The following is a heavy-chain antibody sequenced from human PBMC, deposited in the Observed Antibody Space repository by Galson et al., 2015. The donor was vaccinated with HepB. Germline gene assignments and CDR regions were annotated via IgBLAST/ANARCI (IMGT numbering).Heavy chain of an antibody. CDR2: ISNTGGST. CDR3: AKGGSISWHHFDY. V-gene: IGHV3-23*01. J-gene: IGHJ4*02. Sequence: SLRLSCAASGFTFSSYAMSWVRQAPGKGLEWVSTISNTGGSTYYADSVKGRFTISRDNSKTMLYPQMNSLRAEDTAIYYCAKGGSISWHHFDYWGQGTLVTVSS. D-gene: IGHD6-13*01. CDR1: GFTFSSYA.